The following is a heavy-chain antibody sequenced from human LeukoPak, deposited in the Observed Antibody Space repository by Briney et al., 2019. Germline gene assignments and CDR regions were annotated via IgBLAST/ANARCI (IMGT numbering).Heavy chain of an antibody. V-gene: IGHV3-48*03. J-gene: IGHJ3*02. D-gene: IGHD2-15*01. CDR3: ASLGDIVVVVADNAFDI. CDR2: ISSSGSTI. Sequence: PGGSLRLSCAASGFTISSYEMNWVRQAPGKGLEWVSYISSSGSTIYYADSVKGRFTISRDNAKNSLYLQMNSLRAEDTAVYYCASLGDIVVVVADNAFDIWGQGTMVTVSS. CDR1: GFTISSYE.